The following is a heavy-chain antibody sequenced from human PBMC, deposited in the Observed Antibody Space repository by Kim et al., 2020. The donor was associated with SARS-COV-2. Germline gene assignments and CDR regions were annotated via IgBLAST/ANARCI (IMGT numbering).Heavy chain of an antibody. Sequence: ASVKLSCKASGYTFTGYYMHWVRQAPGQGLEWMGRINPNSGGTNYAQKFQGRVTMTRDTSISTAYMELSRLRSDDTAVYYCARDPNLYSSSWYCLDYWGQGTLVTVSS. CDR2: INPNSGGT. CDR3: ARDPNLYSSSWYCLDY. V-gene: IGHV1-2*06. CDR1: GYTFTGYY. D-gene: IGHD6-13*01. J-gene: IGHJ4*02.